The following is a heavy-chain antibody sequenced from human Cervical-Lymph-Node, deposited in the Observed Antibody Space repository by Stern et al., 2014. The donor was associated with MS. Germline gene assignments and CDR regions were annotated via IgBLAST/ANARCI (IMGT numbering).Heavy chain of an antibody. CDR2: IIPIFGTA. J-gene: IGHJ4*02. CDR3: AREGPGPYVGGGFDY. V-gene: IGHV1-69*01. CDR1: GGTFSSYA. Sequence: VHLVESGAEVKKPGSSVKVSCKASGGTFSSYAISWVRQAPGQGLEWMGGIIPIFGTANYAQKFQGRVTITADESTSTAYMELSSLRSEDTAVYYCAREGPGPYVGGGFDYWGQGTLVTVSS. D-gene: IGHD2-15*01.